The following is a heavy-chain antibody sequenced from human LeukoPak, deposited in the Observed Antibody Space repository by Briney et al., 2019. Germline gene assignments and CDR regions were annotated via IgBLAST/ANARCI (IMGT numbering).Heavy chain of an antibody. Sequence: GASVKVSCKASGGTFSSYAISWVRQAPGQGLEWMGGIIPIFGTANYAQKFQGRVTITADKSTSTAYMELSSLSSEDTAVYYCARESNDAFDIWGQGTMVTVSS. D-gene: IGHD4-11*01. V-gene: IGHV1-69*06. J-gene: IGHJ3*02. CDR3: ARESNDAFDI. CDR1: GGTFSSYA. CDR2: IIPIFGTA.